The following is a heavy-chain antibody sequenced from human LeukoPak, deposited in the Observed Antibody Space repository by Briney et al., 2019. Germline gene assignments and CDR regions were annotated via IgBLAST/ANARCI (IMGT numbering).Heavy chain of an antibody. V-gene: IGHV1-69*06. CDR1: RGTFSSYA. CDR2: IIPIFGTA. D-gene: IGHD2-2*01. Sequence: SVKVSCKASRGTFSSYAISWVRQAPGQGLEWMGEIIPIFGTANYAQTFQGRVTITADKSTSTAYMELSSLRSEDTAVYYCARQDVEDIVVVPAANSPYYYGMDVWGKGTTVTVSS. J-gene: IGHJ6*04. CDR3: ARQDVEDIVVVPAANSPYYYGMDV.